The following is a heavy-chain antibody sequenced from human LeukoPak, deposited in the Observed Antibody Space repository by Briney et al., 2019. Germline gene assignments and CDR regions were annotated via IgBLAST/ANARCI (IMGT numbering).Heavy chain of an antibody. Sequence: GGSLRLSCAASGFIFSNYGMNWVRQAPGKGLGWVGFIRSKAYGGTTEYAASVKGRFTISRDDSKSIAYLQMNSLKTEDTAVYYCTRGWLQFPLNFDYWGQGTLVTVSS. CDR1: GFIFSNYG. D-gene: IGHD5-24*01. V-gene: IGHV3-49*04. CDR3: TRGWLQFPLNFDY. J-gene: IGHJ4*02. CDR2: IRSKAYGGTT.